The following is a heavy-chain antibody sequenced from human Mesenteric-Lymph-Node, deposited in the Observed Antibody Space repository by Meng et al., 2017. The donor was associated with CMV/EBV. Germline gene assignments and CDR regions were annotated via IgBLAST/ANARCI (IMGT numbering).Heavy chain of an antibody. V-gene: IGHV1-69*10. Sequence: SCKASGGTFSSYAISWVRQAPGQGLEWMGGIIPILGIANYAQKFQGRVTITADKSTSTAYMELSSLRSEDTAVYYCARESGSSNFDYWGQGTLVTVSS. CDR2: IIPILGIA. CDR3: ARESGSSNFDY. D-gene: IGHD1-26*01. CDR1: GGTFSSYA. J-gene: IGHJ4*02.